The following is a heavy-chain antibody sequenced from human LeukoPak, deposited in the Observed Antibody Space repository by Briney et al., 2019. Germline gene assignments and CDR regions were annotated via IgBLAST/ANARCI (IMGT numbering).Heavy chain of an antibody. D-gene: IGHD1-7*01. V-gene: IGHV3-23*01. CDR2: ISGGGGIT. Sequence: PGGSLRLSCTASGFTFSSYAMSWVRQAPGKGLEWVSDISGGGGITYYTDSVKGRFTISRDRSKNTLYLQMNSLRAEDTAVYYCAKGVTGTTGYYYYGMDVWGQGTTVTVSS. CDR3: AKGVTGTTGYYYYGMDV. CDR1: GFTFSSYA. J-gene: IGHJ6*02.